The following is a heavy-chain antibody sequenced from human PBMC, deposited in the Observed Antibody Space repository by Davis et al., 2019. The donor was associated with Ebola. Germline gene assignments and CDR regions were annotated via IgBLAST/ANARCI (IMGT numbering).Heavy chain of an antibody. V-gene: IGHV3-53*01. D-gene: IGHD3-3*01. CDR3: ARDWDDFRLGDAFDI. Sequence: PGGSLRLSCAASGFTVSSKYMSWVRQAPGKGLEWVSVIYSGGTAYYADSVKGRFTISRDNSKNTLYLQMNSLRAEDTAVYYCARDWDDFRLGDAFDIWGQGTMVTVSS. CDR2: IYSGGTA. J-gene: IGHJ3*02. CDR1: GFTVSSKY.